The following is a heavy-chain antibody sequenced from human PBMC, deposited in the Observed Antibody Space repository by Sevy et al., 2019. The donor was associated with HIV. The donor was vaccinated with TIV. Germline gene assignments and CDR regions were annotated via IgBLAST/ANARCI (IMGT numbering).Heavy chain of an antibody. J-gene: IGHJ4*02. Sequence: GGSLRLSCAASGFTFSSYWMSWVRQSPERGLEWVANMNLDGSEKFYGDSVKGRFTVFRDNTKNLLYLQMNSLRVEDTAVYYSARNNAGGNPWVHWGQGTLDTVSS. CDR3: ARNNAGGNPWVH. CDR1: GFTFSSYW. CDR2: MNLDGSEK. V-gene: IGHV3-7*01. D-gene: IGHD1-1*01.